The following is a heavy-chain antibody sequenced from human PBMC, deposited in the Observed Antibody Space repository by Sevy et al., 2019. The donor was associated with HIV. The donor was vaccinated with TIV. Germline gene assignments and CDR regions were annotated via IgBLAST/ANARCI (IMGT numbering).Heavy chain of an antibody. CDR2: ISAYNGNT. J-gene: IGHJ4*02. V-gene: IGHV1-18*01. CDR1: GYTFTSYG. CDR3: AREGGQLVPAYFDY. D-gene: IGHD6-6*01. Sequence: ASVKVSCKASGYTFTSYGISWVRQAPGQGLEWMGWISAYNGNTNYAQKLQGRVTMTTDTSTSTAYMEMRSLRSDDTAVYYCAREGGQLVPAYFDYWGQGTLVTVSS.